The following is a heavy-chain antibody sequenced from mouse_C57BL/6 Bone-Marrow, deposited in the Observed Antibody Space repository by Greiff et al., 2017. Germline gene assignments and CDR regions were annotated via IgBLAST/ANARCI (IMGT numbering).Heavy chain of an antibody. V-gene: IGHV2-5*01. Sequence: VQLQQSGPGLVQPSQSLSITCTVSGFSLTSYGVHWVRQSPGKGLEWLGVIWRGGSTDYNAAFMSRLSITKDNSKSQVFFKMNSLQADDTVIYYCAKNLISLYNFYAMDYWGQGTSVTVSS. CDR2: IWRGGST. J-gene: IGHJ4*01. CDR3: AKNLISLYNFYAMDY. CDR1: GFSLTSYG. D-gene: IGHD1-3*01.